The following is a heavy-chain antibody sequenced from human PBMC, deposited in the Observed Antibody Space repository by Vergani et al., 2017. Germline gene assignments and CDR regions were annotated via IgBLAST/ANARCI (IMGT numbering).Heavy chain of an antibody. CDR1: GFIFSDHY. CDR2: IRNKANDYTT. V-gene: IGHV3-72*01. Sequence: EVQVVESGGGLVQPGGSLRLSCAASGFIFSDHYMDWVRQAPGKGLEWVGRIRNKANDYTTQYAASVKGRFTISRDDSKSYLYLQMNSLRAGDTAIYYCARAVSTTVGDPPGYWGQGTLVTVSS. J-gene: IGHJ4*02. D-gene: IGHD4-23*01. CDR3: ARAVSTTVGDPPGY.